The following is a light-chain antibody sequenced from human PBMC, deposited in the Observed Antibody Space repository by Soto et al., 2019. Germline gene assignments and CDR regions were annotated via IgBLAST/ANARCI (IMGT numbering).Light chain of an antibody. CDR2: AAS. J-gene: IGKJ4*01. CDR1: QSVSSN. CDR3: QQYNNWSPLP. Sequence: EIVMTQSPATLSVSPGERATLSCRASQSVSSNLAWYQPKPGQAPSLLIYAASTRATGIPARFSGSGSATEFTLTISSVLSEDFAVYCCQQYNNWSPLPFGGGTKVEI. V-gene: IGKV3-15*01.